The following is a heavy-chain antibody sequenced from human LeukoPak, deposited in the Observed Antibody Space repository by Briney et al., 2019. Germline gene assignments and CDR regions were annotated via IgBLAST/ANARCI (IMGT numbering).Heavy chain of an antibody. Sequence: ASVNVSCKASGGTFSSYAISWVRQAPGQGLEWMGRIIPILGIANYAQKFQGRVTITADKSTSTAYMELSSLRSEDTAVYYCAVLGELSLYTTNDFDYWGQGTLVTVSS. CDR1: GGTFSSYA. V-gene: IGHV1-69*04. J-gene: IGHJ4*02. CDR3: AVLGELSLYTTNDFDY. CDR2: IIPILGIA. D-gene: IGHD3-16*02.